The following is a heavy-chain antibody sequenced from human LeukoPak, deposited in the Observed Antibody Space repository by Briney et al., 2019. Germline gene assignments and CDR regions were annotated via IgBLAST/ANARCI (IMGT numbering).Heavy chain of an antibody. D-gene: IGHD6-13*01. J-gene: IGHJ4*02. CDR2: IKQDGSQK. Sequence: GGSLRLSCAASGFTFSHYWMSWVRQAPGKGLERVASIKQDGSQKYYGDSVKGRFTISRDNAKNSLYLQMNSLRAENTAFYYCAKDDNSWSLDYWGQGTLVTVSS. V-gene: IGHV3-7*01. CDR3: AKDDNSWSLDY. CDR1: GFTFSHYW.